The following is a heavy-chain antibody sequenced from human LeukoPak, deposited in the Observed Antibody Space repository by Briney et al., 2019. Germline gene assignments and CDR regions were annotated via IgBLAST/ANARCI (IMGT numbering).Heavy chain of an antibody. CDR2: IRTKGNRCAT. CDR1: GLTFSGAD. J-gene: IGHJ4*02. V-gene: IGHV3-73*01. Sequence: GGSLKLSCAASGLTFSGADMHWVRQASGKGLEWVGRIRTKGNRCATAYAASVKGRFTISRDDLKNTAYLQMNSLKTEDTAVYYCIHYGSGSYSTDYWGQGTLVTVSS. D-gene: IGHD3-10*01. CDR3: IHYGSGSYSTDY.